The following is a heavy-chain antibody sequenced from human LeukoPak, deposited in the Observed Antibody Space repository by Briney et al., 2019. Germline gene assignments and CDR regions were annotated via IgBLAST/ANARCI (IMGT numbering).Heavy chain of an antibody. Sequence: GGSLRLSCAASGFTFSSYAMHWVRQAPGKGLGWVAVISYDGSNKYYADSVKGRFTISRDNSKNTLYLQMNSLRTEDTAVYYCAREGVSSGWYCIFDYWGQGTLVTVSS. D-gene: IGHD6-19*01. CDR2: ISYDGSNK. CDR1: GFTFSSYA. J-gene: IGHJ4*02. CDR3: AREGVSSGWYCIFDY. V-gene: IGHV3-30-3*01.